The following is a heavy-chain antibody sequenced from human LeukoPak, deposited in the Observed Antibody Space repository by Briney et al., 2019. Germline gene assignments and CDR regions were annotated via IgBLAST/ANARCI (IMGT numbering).Heavy chain of an antibody. V-gene: IGHV4-39*07. Sequence: SETLSLTCTVSGGSISSSSYYWGWIRQPPGKGLEWIGSIYYSGSTYYNPSLKSRVTISVDTSKNQFSLKLSSVTAADTAVYYCARRGSDILTGYPLDYWGQGTLVTVSS. D-gene: IGHD3-9*01. CDR2: IYYSGST. J-gene: IGHJ4*02. CDR3: ARRGSDILTGYPLDY. CDR1: GGSISSSSYY.